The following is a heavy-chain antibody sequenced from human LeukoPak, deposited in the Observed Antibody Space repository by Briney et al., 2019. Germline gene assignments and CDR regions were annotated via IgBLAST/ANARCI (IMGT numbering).Heavy chain of an antibody. Sequence: GESLKISCKGSGYSFTSYWIGWVRQMPGKGLEWMGIIYPGDSDTRYSPSFQGQVTISADKSISTAYLQWSSLKASDTAMYYCARHVDWDYYGSGQPSPVLYYFDYWGQGTLVTVSS. V-gene: IGHV5-51*01. CDR3: ARHVDWDYYGSGQPSPVLYYFDY. CDR1: GYSFTSYW. J-gene: IGHJ4*02. D-gene: IGHD3-10*01. CDR2: IYPGDSDT.